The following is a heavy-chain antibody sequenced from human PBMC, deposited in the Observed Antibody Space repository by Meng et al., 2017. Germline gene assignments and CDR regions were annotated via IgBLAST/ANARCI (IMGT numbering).Heavy chain of an antibody. CDR3: ASGPPGWFDP. V-gene: IGHV1-69*14. J-gene: IGHJ5*02. D-gene: IGHD7-27*01. Sequence: QVRRVQAWVEGKRPGPSVKVSCKASGGTFSSYAISWVRQAPGQGLEWMGGIIPIFGTANYAQKFQGRVTITADKSTSTAYMELSSLRSEDTAVYYCASGPPGWFDPWGQGTLVTVSS. CDR1: GGTFSSYA. CDR2: IIPIFGTA.